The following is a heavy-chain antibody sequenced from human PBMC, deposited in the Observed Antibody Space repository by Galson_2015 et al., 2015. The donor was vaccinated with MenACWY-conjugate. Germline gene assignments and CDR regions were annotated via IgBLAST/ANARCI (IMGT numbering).Heavy chain of an antibody. Sequence: QSGAEVKKPGESLKISCRGFGNTFTTYGFGWGPQMPGKGREWMGIFYPGDSDTRYSPSFQGQVTISADKSISTAYLQWSSLKASDTAMYYCARPVAGTEDWFDPWGQGTLVTVSS. D-gene: IGHD6-19*01. V-gene: IGHV5-51*01. CDR1: GNTFTTYG. CDR3: ARPVAGTEDWFDP. CDR2: FYPGDSDT. J-gene: IGHJ5*02.